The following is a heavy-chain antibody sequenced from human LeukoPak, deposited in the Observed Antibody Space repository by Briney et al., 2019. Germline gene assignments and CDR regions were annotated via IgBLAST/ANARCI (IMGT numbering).Heavy chain of an antibody. CDR3: ARQYRTGSTTAFTDY. CDR1: GRSISSSSYH. Sequence: NPSDTLSLTCTVSGRSISSSSYHWGWIPQTPGKGLEWIRHFYYSRSTYYNPSLQSHLTIAVDPPHNQFSLKLASVTAPDTAVYYCARQYRTGSTTAFTDYWGQGTLVTVSS. D-gene: IGHD4-11*01. V-gene: IGHV4-39*01. CDR2: FYYSRST. J-gene: IGHJ4*02.